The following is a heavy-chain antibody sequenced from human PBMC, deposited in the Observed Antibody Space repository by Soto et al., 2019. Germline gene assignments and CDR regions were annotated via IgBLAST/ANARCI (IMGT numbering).Heavy chain of an antibody. D-gene: IGHD6-19*01. J-gene: IGHJ4*02. Sequence: ASVKVSCKASGYTFTSYDINWVRQATGQGLDWMGWMNPNSGNTGYAQKFQGRVTMTRNTSISTAYMELSSLRSEDTAVYYCARAPHDIAVAGTPPHYFDYWGKGTLVTVSS. CDR3: ARAPHDIAVAGTPPHYFDY. CDR1: GYTFTSYD. CDR2: MNPNSGNT. V-gene: IGHV1-8*01.